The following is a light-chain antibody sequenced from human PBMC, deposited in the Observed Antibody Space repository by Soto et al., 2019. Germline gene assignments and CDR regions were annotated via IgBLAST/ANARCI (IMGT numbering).Light chain of an antibody. Sequence: DIQMTQSPSSLSASVGDRVTITCRASQSISSYLNWYQQKPGKAPKLLIYAASSLQSGVPSRFSGSGSGTDFTLTISSLQPEDFATYYCQQSYSTPQTSGPGTKVDIK. CDR2: AAS. V-gene: IGKV1-39*01. J-gene: IGKJ3*01. CDR1: QSISSY. CDR3: QQSYSTPQT.